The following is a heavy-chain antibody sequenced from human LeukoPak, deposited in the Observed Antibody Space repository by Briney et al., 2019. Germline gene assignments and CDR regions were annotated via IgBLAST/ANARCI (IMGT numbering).Heavy chain of an antibody. J-gene: IGHJ3*02. CDR1: GYTFTGYY. CDR3: ARESAVYSSSSGAFDI. Sequence: ASVKVSCKASGYTFTGYYMHWVRQAPGQGLERMGWINPNSGGTNYAQKFQGRVTMTRDTSISTAYMELSRLRSDDTAVYYCARESAVYSSSSGAFDIWGQGTMVTVSS. D-gene: IGHD6-6*01. CDR2: INPNSGGT. V-gene: IGHV1-2*02.